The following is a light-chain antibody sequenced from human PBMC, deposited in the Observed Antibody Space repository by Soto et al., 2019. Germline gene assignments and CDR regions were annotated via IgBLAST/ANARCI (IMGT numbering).Light chain of an antibody. CDR1: NSDVGAYKF. Sequence: QSALTQPRSVSGSPGQSVTISCTGSNSDVGAYKFVSWLQHKPGEAPKVMIYDVTQRPSGVPDRFSGTKSGNTASLTISGLQPEDEPDYYGCSFPCTYTWVFGSGTQLTVL. J-gene: IGLJ1*01. CDR2: DVT. CDR3: CSFPCTYTWV. V-gene: IGLV2-11*01.